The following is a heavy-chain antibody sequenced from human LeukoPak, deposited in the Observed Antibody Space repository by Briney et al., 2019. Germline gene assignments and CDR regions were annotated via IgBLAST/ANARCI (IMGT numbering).Heavy chain of an antibody. D-gene: IGHD2-2*02. J-gene: IGHJ5*02. Sequence: GASVTVSCMASGGTFSSYAFSWVRQAPGHGLEWMGGVMPIFVTAKYAQKFLGRVTITTDESTSTAYMELGSLRSEDTAEYYCARSGAIVVVPAALPIWLGPWGQGTLVTGSS. CDR3: ARSGAIVVVPAALPIWLGP. V-gene: IGHV1-69*05. CDR1: GGTFSSYA. CDR2: VMPIFVTA.